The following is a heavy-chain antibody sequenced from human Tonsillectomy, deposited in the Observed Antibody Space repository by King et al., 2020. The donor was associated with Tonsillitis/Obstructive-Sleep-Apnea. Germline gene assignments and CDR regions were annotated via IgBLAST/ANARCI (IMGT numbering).Heavy chain of an antibody. Sequence: VQLVESGGGVVRPGGPLRLPCAASGFTFDDYGMSWVRQAPGKGLEWVSGINLNGGSTGYADSVKGRFTISRDNAKNSLYLQMNSLRAEDTALYYCARARSSGWGDDAFDIWGQGTMVTVSS. V-gene: IGHV3-20*04. J-gene: IGHJ3*02. CDR3: ARARSSGWGDDAFDI. D-gene: IGHD6-19*01. CDR1: GFTFDDYG. CDR2: INLNGGST.